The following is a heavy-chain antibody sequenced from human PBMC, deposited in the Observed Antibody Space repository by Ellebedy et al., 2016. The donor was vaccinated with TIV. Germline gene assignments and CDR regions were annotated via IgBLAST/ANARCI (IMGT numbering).Heavy chain of an antibody. D-gene: IGHD6-6*01. CDR1: GFTFSSYA. Sequence: GESLKIPCEASGFTFSSYAIRWVRQPPGQGLEWISGTGSTFPADSVQGRFTVSRDNSKQMVYLQMNSLTAEDTGVYYCAREAGISSFRHWYIDLWGRGTLVIVSS. CDR3: AREAGISSFRHWYIDL. CDR2: TGST. J-gene: IGHJ2*01. V-gene: IGHV3-23*01.